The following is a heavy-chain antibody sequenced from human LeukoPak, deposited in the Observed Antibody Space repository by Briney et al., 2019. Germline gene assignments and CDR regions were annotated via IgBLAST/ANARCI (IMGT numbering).Heavy chain of an antibody. CDR1: GYAFSRYG. J-gene: IGHJ4*02. D-gene: IGHD2-15*01. V-gene: IGHV1-18*01. Sequence: ASVKVSCKASGYAFSRYGINWVRQAPGQGLEWVGGISAYNGNANYAQSLQGRVTMTTDTSSSTAYMELRSLRSDDTAVYYCARGYGHDYWGQGTLVTVSS. CDR3: ARGYGHDY. CDR2: ISAYNGNA.